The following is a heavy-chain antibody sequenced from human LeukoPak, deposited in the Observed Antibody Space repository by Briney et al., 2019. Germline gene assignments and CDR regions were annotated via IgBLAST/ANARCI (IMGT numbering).Heavy chain of an antibody. CDR3: ARASAGFDP. CDR2: INHSGST. Sequence: SETLSLTCTVSGGSISSSSYYWSWIRQPPGKGLEWIGEINHSGSTNYNPSLKSRVTISVDTSKNQFSLKLSSVTAADTAVYYCARASAGFDPWGQGTLVTVSS. J-gene: IGHJ5*02. V-gene: IGHV4-39*07. CDR1: GGSISSSSYY. D-gene: IGHD6-6*01.